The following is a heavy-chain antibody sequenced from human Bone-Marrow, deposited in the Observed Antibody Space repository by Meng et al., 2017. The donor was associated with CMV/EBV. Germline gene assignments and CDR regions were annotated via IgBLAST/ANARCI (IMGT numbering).Heavy chain of an antibody. D-gene: IGHD2-2*01. V-gene: IGHV1-18*01. Sequence: ASVKVSCKASGETFTSYDINWVRQDPGQGLEWMGWISAYNGNKNYAQKPQGRVTMTTDTSTGTAHMELRSLLSDDTAVYYCAREGCSSISCRQHPPQYYYYYYGMDVWGQGTTVTVAS. CDR1: GETFTSYD. J-gene: IGHJ6*02. CDR3: AREGCSSISCRQHPPQYYYYYYGMDV. CDR2: ISAYNGNK.